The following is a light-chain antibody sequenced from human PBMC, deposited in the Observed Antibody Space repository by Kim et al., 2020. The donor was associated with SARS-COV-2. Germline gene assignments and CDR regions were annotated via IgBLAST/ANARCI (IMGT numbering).Light chain of an antibody. CDR3: QQYNSNPLT. J-gene: IGKJ4*01. CDR2: TAS. V-gene: IGKV1-5*01. Sequence: DIQMTQSPSTLSASVGDRVTITCRASQSISSWLAWYQQKAGKAPKLLIYTASSLESGVPSRISGSASGTEFTLTISSLQPDDFATYYCQQYNSNPLTFGGGTKVDIK. CDR1: QSISSW.